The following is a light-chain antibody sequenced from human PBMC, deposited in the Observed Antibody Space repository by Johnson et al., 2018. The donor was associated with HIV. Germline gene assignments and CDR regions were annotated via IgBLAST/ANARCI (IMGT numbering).Light chain of an antibody. CDR3: GTWDSSLNAPYV. CDR1: NSNIGNNY. Sequence: QSVLTQPPSVSAAPGQKVTISCSGSNSNIGNNYVSWYQQLPGTAPKLLIYENNKRPSGIPDRFSGSKSGTSATLGITGLQTGDEADYYCGTWDSSLNAPYVLGTGTKITVL. CDR2: ENN. J-gene: IGLJ1*01. V-gene: IGLV1-51*02.